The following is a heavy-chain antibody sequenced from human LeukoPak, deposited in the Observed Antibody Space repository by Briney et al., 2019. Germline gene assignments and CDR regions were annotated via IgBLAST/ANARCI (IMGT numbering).Heavy chain of an antibody. CDR1: GYTFTSYD. D-gene: IGHD2-2*01. Sequence: ASVKVSCKASGYTFTSYDINWVRQATGQGFEWMGWMNPNSGNTGYAQKFQGRVTITRNTSISTAYMELSSLRSEDTAVYYCARGPIFRQVPAAYDYYYYYMDVWGKGTTVTVSS. V-gene: IGHV1-8*03. CDR2: MNPNSGNT. J-gene: IGHJ6*03. CDR3: ARGPIFRQVPAAYDYYYYYMDV.